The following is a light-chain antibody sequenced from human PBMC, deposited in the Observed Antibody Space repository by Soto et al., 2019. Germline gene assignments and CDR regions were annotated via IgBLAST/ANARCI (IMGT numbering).Light chain of an antibody. CDR2: DII. CDR3: SSYTSDTTVV. J-gene: IGLJ2*01. V-gene: IGLV2-14*03. Sequence: QSALTQPASVSGSPGQSITISCTGTSSDVGAYIFVSWYQQHPGKAPKLMIYDIINRPSGVSNRFSGSKSGNTASLTISGLQGEDESHYYCSSYTSDTTVVFGGGTKLTVL. CDR1: SSDVGAYIF.